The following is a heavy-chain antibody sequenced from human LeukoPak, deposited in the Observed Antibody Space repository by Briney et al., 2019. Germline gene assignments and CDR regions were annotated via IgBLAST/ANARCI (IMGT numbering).Heavy chain of an antibody. D-gene: IGHD2-15*01. V-gene: IGHV1-18*01. Sequence: ASVKVSCKASGYTFTSYGISWVRQAPGQELEWMGWISAYNGNTNYAQKLQGRVTMTTDTSTSTAYMELRSLRSDDTAVYYCARDHRVHCSGGSCYSGGFDPWGQGTLVTVSS. CDR2: ISAYNGNT. CDR1: GYTFTSYG. J-gene: IGHJ5*02. CDR3: ARDHRVHCSGGSCYSGGFDP.